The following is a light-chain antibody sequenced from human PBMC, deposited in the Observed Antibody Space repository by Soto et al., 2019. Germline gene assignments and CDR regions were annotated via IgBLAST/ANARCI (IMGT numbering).Light chain of an antibody. Sequence: DLQMTQSPSTLSASVGDRVTITCRASQSISSWLAWYQQKPGKAPKLLIYKASSLESGVPSRFSGSGSGTAFTLTISSLQPDDLETYYCQHYNSYLYTFGQGTKLESK. CDR1: QSISSW. V-gene: IGKV1-5*03. J-gene: IGKJ2*01. CDR2: KAS. CDR3: QHYNSYLYT.